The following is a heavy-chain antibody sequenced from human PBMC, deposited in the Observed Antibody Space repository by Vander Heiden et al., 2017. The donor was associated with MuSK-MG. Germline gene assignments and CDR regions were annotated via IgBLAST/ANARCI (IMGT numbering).Heavy chain of an antibody. Sequence: EVQLVESGGGLVQPGGSLRLSCAASGFTFSSYEMNWVRQAPGKGLEWVSYNSSSGSTIYYADSVKGRFTISRDNAKNSLYLQMNSLRAEDTAVYYCARDSTLVGWAYCGGDCYFGAFDIWGQGTMVTVSS. D-gene: IGHD2-21*02. V-gene: IGHV3-48*03. CDR2: NSSSGSTI. CDR3: ARDSTLVGWAYCGGDCYFGAFDI. CDR1: GFTFSSYE. J-gene: IGHJ3*02.